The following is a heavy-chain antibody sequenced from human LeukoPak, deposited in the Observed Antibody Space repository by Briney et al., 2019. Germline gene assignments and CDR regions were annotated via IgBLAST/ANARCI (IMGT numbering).Heavy chain of an antibody. D-gene: IGHD2-15*01. CDR3: ARSHDCSGGSCYLGSEDY. V-gene: IGHV3-30*04. Sequence: GGSLRLSCAASGFTFSSYAMHWVRQAPGKGLEWVAVISYDGGNKYYADSVKGRFTISRDNSKNTLYLQMNSLRAEDTAVYYCARSHDCSGGSCYLGSEDYWGQGTLVTVSS. J-gene: IGHJ4*02. CDR1: GFTFSSYA. CDR2: ISYDGGNK.